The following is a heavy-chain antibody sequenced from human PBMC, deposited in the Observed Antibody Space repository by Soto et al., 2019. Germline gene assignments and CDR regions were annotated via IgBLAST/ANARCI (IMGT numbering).Heavy chain of an antibody. CDR1: GYTFTSYG. V-gene: IGHV1-18*01. CDR3: ARVPLWTISVYYYYGMDV. Sequence: ASVKVSCKASGYTFTSYGISWVRQAPGQGLEWMGWISAYNGNTNYAQKLQGRVTMTTDTSTSTAYMELRSLRSDDTAVYYCARVPLWTISVYYYYGMDVWGQGTTVTVSS. CDR2: ISAYNGNT. D-gene: IGHD3-3*01. J-gene: IGHJ6*02.